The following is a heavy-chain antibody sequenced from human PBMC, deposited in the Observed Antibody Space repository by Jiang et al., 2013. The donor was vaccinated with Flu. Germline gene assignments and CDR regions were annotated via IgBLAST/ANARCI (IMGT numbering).Heavy chain of an antibody. J-gene: IGHJ4*02. D-gene: IGHD3-22*01. V-gene: IGHV1-18*01. Sequence: KASGYTFTSYGISWVRQAPGQGLEWMGWISAYNGNTNYAQKLQGRVTMTTDTSTSTAYMELRSLRSDDTAVYYCARMDSYYYDSGDWGQGTLVTVSS. CDR1: GYTFTSYG. CDR3: ARMDSYYYDSGD. CDR2: ISAYNGNT.